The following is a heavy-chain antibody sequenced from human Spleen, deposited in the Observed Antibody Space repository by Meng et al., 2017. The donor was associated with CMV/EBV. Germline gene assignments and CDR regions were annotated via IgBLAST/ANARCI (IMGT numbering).Heavy chain of an antibody. CDR2: IDSTGSYI. D-gene: IGHD2-2*01. CDR1: EFTFNTYG. J-gene: IGHJ4*02. V-gene: IGHV3-21*04. Sequence: GESLKISCAASEFTFNTYGMNWVRQVPGKGLEWVSSIDSTGSYIYYAESLGGRFTISRDNAKKSLYLQMNSLRAEDTALYHCARGEGYCSSTSCYPLDYWGQGTLVTVSS. CDR3: ARGEGYCSSTSCYPLDY.